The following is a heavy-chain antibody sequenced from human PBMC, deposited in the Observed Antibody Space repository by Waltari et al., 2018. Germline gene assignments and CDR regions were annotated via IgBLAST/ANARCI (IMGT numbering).Heavy chain of an antibody. CDR1: GGSISSSSYY. Sequence: QLQLQESGPGLVKPSETLSLTCTVSGGSISSSSYYWGWIRQPPGKGLEWIGSIYYSGRTYYNPSVKSRVTISVDTSKHQCSLKLCSVTAADTAVYYCARSVLGRQLWDLGHFDYWGQGTLVTVSS. J-gene: IGHJ4*02. CDR2: IYYSGRT. CDR3: ARSVLGRQLWDLGHFDY. V-gene: IGHV4-39*01. D-gene: IGHD5-18*01.